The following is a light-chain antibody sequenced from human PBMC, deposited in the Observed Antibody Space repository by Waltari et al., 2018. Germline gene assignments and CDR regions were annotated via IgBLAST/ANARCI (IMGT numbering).Light chain of an antibody. Sequence: QSVLTQPPSVSAAPGQKVTISCSGSGSNIGNNYVSWYQQLPGTAPKLLIYENNKPPSGTPDRFSASKSVTSATLGITGLQTGDEADYYCATWDSSLSGVFGGGTKLTVL. V-gene: IGLV1-51*02. CDR1: GSNIGNNY. CDR3: ATWDSSLSGV. J-gene: IGLJ3*02. CDR2: ENN.